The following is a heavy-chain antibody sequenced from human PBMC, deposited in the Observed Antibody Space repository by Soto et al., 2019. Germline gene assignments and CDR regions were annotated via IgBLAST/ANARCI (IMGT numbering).Heavy chain of an antibody. CDR3: AKPGYYYDSSGYYYFDY. D-gene: IGHD3-22*01. CDR1: GFTFSSYA. CDR2: ISGSGGST. Sequence: LSLTCAASGFTFSSYAMSWVRQAPGKGLEWVSAISGSGGSTYYADSVKGRFTISRDNSKNTLYLQMNSLRAEDTAVYYCAKPGYYYDSSGYYYFDYWGQGTLVTVSS. J-gene: IGHJ4*02. V-gene: IGHV3-23*01.